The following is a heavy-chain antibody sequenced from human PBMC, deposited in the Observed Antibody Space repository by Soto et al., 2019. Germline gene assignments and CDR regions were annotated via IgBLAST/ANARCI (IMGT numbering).Heavy chain of an antibody. V-gene: IGHV3-74*01. Sequence: GGPLRLSCAASKVTINNYWMHWVGQAPGKGLVWVSRINVDGSSISYADSVKGRFTISRERAKNTLYLQMNSLRDEDTAVYYCTRVAATATFFDSWGQGTLVTVSS. CDR1: KVTINNYW. CDR2: INVDGSSI. J-gene: IGHJ4*02. CDR3: TRVAATATFFDS. D-gene: IGHD2-15*01.